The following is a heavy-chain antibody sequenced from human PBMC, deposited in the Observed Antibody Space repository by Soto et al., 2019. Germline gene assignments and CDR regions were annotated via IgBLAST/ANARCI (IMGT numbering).Heavy chain of an antibody. J-gene: IGHJ4*02. CDR3: AHGDPLDFHY. Sequence: QITLKESGPTLEKPTQTLTLTCTFSGFSLSSSGESVGWIRQPPGKALEWLALLYWNGIERYSPSLKSRLTVFKDASKSQVVLTMTNMDPVDTATYFCAHGDPLDFHYWGQGTLVTVSP. CDR1: GFSLSSSGES. V-gene: IGHV2-5*01. CDR2: LYWNGIE. D-gene: IGHD3-10*01.